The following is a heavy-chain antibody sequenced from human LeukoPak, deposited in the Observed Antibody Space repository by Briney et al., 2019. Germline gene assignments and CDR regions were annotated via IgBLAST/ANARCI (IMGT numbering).Heavy chain of an antibody. V-gene: IGHV4-31*03. J-gene: IGHJ3*02. D-gene: IGHD2-21*02. CDR3: ARAAVVTAIPDAFDI. CDR1: GGSISSGGYY. CDR2: IYYSGST. Sequence: SQTLSLTCTVSGGSISSGGYYWSWIRQHPGKGLEWIGDIYYSGSTYYNPSLKSRVTISVDTPKNQFSLKLSSVTAADTAVYYCARAAVVTAIPDAFDIWGQGTMVTVSS.